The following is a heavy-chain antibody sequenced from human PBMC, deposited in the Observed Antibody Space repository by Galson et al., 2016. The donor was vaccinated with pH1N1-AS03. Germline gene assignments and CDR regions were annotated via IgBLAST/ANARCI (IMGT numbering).Heavy chain of an antibody. CDR3: ASDGVFDHKSAFDF. Sequence: SLRLSCAVSGFTLSAYWMYWVRQTPGKRPVWVSRISRDGSTREHADSVKSRFTTSRDNAKNTLYLQMNSLRDEDTAVYYCASDGVFDHKSAFDFWGQGTMVTVSS. CDR2: ISRDGSTR. J-gene: IGHJ3*01. D-gene: IGHD3-9*01. V-gene: IGHV3-74*03. CDR1: GFTLSAYW.